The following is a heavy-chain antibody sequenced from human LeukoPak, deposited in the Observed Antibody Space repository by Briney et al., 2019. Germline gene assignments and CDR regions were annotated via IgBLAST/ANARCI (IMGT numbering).Heavy chain of an antibody. CDR2: ISWKSGSI. CDR1: GFTFDDYA. J-gene: IGHJ4*02. CDR3: AKDIFPSYSSSWYGAFDY. Sequence: GGSLRLSCAASGFTFDDYAMHWVRQAPGKGLEWVSGISWKSGSIGYADSVKGRFTISRDNAKNSLYLQMNSLRAEDTALYYCAKDIFPSYSSSWYGAFDYWGQGTLVTVSS. V-gene: IGHV3-9*01. D-gene: IGHD6-13*01.